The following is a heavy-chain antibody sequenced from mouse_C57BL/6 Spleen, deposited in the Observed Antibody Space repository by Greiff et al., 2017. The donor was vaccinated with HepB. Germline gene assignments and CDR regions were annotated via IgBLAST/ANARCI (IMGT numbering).Heavy chain of an antibody. Sequence: DVHLVESGPGLVKPSQSLSLTCSVTGYSITSGYYWNWIRQFPGNKLEWMGYISYDGSNNYNPSLKNRISITRDTSKNQFFLKLNSVTTEDTATYYCARARYFDVWGTGTTVTVSS. V-gene: IGHV3-6*01. CDR2: ISYDGSN. J-gene: IGHJ1*03. CDR1: GYSITSGYY. CDR3: ARARYFDV.